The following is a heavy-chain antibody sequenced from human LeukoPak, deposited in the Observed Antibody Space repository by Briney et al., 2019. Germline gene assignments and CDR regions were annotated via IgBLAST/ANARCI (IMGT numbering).Heavy chain of an antibody. D-gene: IGHD3-9*01. CDR1: GLTFSSYG. CDR2: IWYGGSNK. CDR3: ARGGDILTGYYNGNWFDP. Sequence: GRSLRLSCAASGLTFSSYGMHWVRQAPGKGLEWVAVIWYGGSNKYYADSVKGRFTISRDNSKNTLYLQMNSLRAEDTALYYCARGGDILTGYYNGNWFDPWGQGTLVTVSS. V-gene: IGHV3-33*01. J-gene: IGHJ5*02.